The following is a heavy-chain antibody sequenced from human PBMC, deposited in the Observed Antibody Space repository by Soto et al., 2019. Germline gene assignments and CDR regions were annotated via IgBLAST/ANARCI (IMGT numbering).Heavy chain of an antibody. CDR2: INPNSGGT. V-gene: IGHV1-2*04. CDR1: GYTLTGYY. Sequence: GASVKFSCKASGYTLTGYYMHWMRQAPGQGLEWMGWINPNSGGTNYAQKFQGWVTMTRDTSISTAYMELSRLRSDDTAVYYCARFLLVVPAAKSSARDYYGMDVWGQGTTVTVSS. J-gene: IGHJ6*02. D-gene: IGHD2-2*01. CDR3: ARFLLVVPAAKSSARDYYGMDV.